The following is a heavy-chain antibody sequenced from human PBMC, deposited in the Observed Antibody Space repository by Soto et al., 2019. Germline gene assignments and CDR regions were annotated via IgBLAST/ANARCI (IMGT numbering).Heavy chain of an antibody. Sequence: GGSLRLSCAASGFTFSSYWMSWVRQAPGKGLEWVANIKQDGSEKYYVDSVKGRFTISRDNAKNSLYLQMNSLRAEDTAVYYCARSLSHIVVVVAATDFDYWGQGTLVTVSS. CDR2: IKQDGSEK. CDR1: GFTFSSYW. D-gene: IGHD2-15*01. J-gene: IGHJ4*02. CDR3: ARSLSHIVVVVAATDFDY. V-gene: IGHV3-7*01.